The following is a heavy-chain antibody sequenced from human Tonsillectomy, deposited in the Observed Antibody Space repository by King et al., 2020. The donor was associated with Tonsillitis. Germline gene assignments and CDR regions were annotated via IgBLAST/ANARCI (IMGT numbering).Heavy chain of an antibody. Sequence: VQLVESGGGLVQPGGSLRLSCAASGFTFSSYAMSWVRQAPGKGLEWVSAISGSGGRTYYADSGKGRFTISRDNSRNTVYLQMNSLRVEDTAVYYCVKEEERFSYGDYWGQGTLVTVSS. D-gene: IGHD3-10*01. CDR1: GFTFSSYA. J-gene: IGHJ4*02. CDR3: VKEEERFSYGDY. V-gene: IGHV3-23*04. CDR2: ISGSGGRT.